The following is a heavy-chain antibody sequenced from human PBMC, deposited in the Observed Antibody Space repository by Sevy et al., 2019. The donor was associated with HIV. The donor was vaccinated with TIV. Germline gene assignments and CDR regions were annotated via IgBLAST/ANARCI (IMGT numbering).Heavy chain of an antibody. J-gene: IGHJ5*02. D-gene: IGHD3-3*01. CDR2: INPNSGGT. CDR3: AREVRDFWSGYYRFDP. CDR1: GYTFTGYY. V-gene: IGHV1-2*04. Sequence: ASVKVSCKASGYTFTGYYMHWVRQAPGQGLEWMGWINPNSGGTNYAQKIQGWVTMTRDTSISTAYMELSRLRSDDTAVYYCAREVRDFWSGYYRFDPWGQGTLVTVSS.